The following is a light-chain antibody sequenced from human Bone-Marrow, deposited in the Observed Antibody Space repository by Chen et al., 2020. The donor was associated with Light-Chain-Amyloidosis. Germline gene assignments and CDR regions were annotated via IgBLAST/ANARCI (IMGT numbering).Light chain of an antibody. CDR3: QSADSSGTYEVI. CDR1: DLPTKY. J-gene: IGLJ2*01. V-gene: IGLV3-25*03. Sequence: YELTQPPSVSVSPGQTARITCSGDDLPTKYAYWYQQKPGQAPVLVIHRDTERPSGISARFSGSSSGTTATLTISGVQAEDEADYHCQSADSSGTYEVIFGGGTKLTVL. CDR2: RDT.